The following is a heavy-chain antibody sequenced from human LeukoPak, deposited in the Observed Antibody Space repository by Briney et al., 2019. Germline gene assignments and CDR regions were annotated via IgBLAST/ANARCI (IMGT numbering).Heavy chain of an antibody. CDR2: INHSGST. D-gene: IGHD6-6*01. CDR3: PRQPSSSPHMDV. V-gene: IGHV4-39*01. J-gene: IGHJ6*03. Sequence: PSETLSLTCTVSGGSISSSSYYWGWIRQPPGKGLEWIGEINHSGSTNYNPSLKSRVTISVDTSKNQFSLKLSSVTAADTAVYYCPRQPSSSPHMDVWGKGTTVTVSS. CDR1: GGSISSSSYY.